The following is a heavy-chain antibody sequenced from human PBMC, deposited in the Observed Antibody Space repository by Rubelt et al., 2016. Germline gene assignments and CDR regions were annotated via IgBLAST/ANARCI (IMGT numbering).Heavy chain of an antibody. CDR2: INHSGST. CDR1: GSFSGYY. J-gene: IGHJ4*02. V-gene: IGHV4-34*01. D-gene: IGHD1-1*01. CDR3: ARTNYQPHNSLADADY. Sequence: GSFSGYYWSWIRQPPGKGLEWIGEINHSGSTNYNPSLKSRVTISVDTSKNQFSLKLSSVTAADTAVYYCARTNYQPHNSLADADYWGQGTLVTVSS.